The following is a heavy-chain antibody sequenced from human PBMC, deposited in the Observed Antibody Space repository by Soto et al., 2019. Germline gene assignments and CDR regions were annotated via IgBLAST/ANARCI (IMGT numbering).Heavy chain of an antibody. CDR2: IYHSGST. Sequence: QVQLQESGPGLVKPSGTLSLTCAVSSGSISSSNWWSWVRQPPGKGLEWIGEIYHSGSTNYNPSLKSRVTITVDKSKNQFSLKLSSVTAADTAVYYCARDRRGATVVDAFDIWGQGTMVTVSS. CDR1: SGSISSSNW. V-gene: IGHV4-4*02. CDR3: ARDRRGATVVDAFDI. J-gene: IGHJ3*02. D-gene: IGHD4-17*01.